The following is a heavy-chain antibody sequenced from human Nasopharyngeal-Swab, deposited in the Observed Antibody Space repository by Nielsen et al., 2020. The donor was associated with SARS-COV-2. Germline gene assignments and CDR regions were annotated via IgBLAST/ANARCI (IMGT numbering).Heavy chain of an antibody. CDR2: IYSSGSI. J-gene: IGHJ1*01. CDR3: ASAVTGPLY. CDR1: GFNVSNNY. Sequence: GESLKISCAASGFNVSNNYMTWVRQAPGKGLEWVSIIYSSGSIYHADFVKGRFIISRDTSKNTLSLRMNSLRVEDTAVYYCASAVTGPLYWGQGTLVTVSS. V-gene: IGHV3-53*01. D-gene: IGHD4-11*01.